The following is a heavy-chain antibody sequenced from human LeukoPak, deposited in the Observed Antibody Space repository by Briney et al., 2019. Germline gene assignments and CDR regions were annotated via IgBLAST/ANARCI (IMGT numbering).Heavy chain of an antibody. CDR3: ARATSTTKVDY. CDR2: IHHSGTT. V-gene: IGHV4-34*01. Sequence: SETLSLTCAVYGGSFSGYYWNWIRQPPGKGLEWIGGIHHSGTTNYNPSLKSRVTISVDTSKNQFSLRLSSVTAADTAAYYCARATSTTKVDYWGQGTLVTVSS. CDR1: GGSFSGYY. J-gene: IGHJ4*02. D-gene: IGHD2/OR15-2a*01.